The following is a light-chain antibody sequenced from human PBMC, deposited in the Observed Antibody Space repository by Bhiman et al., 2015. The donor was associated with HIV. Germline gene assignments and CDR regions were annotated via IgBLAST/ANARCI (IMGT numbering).Light chain of an antibody. CDR1: RLPQQY. CDR2: KDT. Sequence: SYELSQPPSVSVSPGQTARITCSGDRLPQQYAYWYQQKPGQAPCVVIYKDTERPSGIPERFSGSSSGTTVTLTISGVQAEDEAEYYCQSAASSPVYDVVFGGGTKLTVL. CDR3: QSAASSPVYDVV. V-gene: IGLV3-25*03. J-gene: IGLJ2*01.